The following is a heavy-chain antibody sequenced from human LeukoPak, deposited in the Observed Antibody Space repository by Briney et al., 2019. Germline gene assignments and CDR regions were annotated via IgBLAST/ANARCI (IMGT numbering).Heavy chain of an antibody. CDR2: IYTSGST. V-gene: IGHV4-59*10. CDR3: ARGEYYYGSGSYYSAFDY. J-gene: IGHJ4*02. D-gene: IGHD3-10*01. CDR1: GGSFSGYY. Sequence: SETLSLTCAVYGGSFSGYYWSRIRQPAGKGLEWIGRIYTSGSTNYNPSLKSRVTMSVDTSKNQFSLKLSSVTAADTAVYYCARGEYYYGSGSYYSAFDYWGQGTLVTVSS.